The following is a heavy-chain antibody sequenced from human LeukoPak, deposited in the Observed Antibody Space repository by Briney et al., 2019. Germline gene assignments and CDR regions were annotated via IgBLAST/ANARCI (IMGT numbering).Heavy chain of an antibody. D-gene: IGHD6-13*01. CDR2: IKQDGSEK. CDR1: GFTFSSYW. V-gene: IGHV3-7*01. CDR3: ARTPLLDSRRYDY. J-gene: IGHJ4*02. Sequence: AGSLRLSCAASGFTFSSYWMSWVRQAPGKGLEWVANIKQDGSEKYYVDSVKGRFTITRDNAKNSLYLQMNSLRAEETAVDYCARTPLLDSRRYDYWGQGTLVTVSS.